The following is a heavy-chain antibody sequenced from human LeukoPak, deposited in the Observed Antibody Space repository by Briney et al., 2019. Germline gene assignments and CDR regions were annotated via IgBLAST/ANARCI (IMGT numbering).Heavy chain of an antibody. J-gene: IGHJ4*02. Sequence: GRSLRLSCAASGFTFSSYAMHWVRQAPGKGLEWVAVISYDGSNKYYADSVKGRFTISRDNSKNTLYLQMNSLRAEDTAVYYCAKTDSSGYWSPLYYFDYWGQGTLVTVSS. V-gene: IGHV3-30-3*02. D-gene: IGHD3-22*01. CDR1: GFTFSSYA. CDR3: AKTDSSGYWSPLYYFDY. CDR2: ISYDGSNK.